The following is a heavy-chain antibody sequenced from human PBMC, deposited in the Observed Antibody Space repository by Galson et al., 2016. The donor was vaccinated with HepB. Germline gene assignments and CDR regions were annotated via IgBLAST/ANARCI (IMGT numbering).Heavy chain of an antibody. Sequence: SLRLSCAASGFSFTTYYMDWVRQAPGKGLEYVSGISNNGGAKYHADSVRGRFTISRDNSKNTVDLHMSSLRPEDTAVYYCVRAWSGSSPDYWGQGTLVTVSS. CDR1: GFSFTTYY. D-gene: IGHD1-26*01. CDR3: VRAWSGSSPDY. V-gene: IGHV3-64D*09. J-gene: IGHJ4*02. CDR2: ISNNGGAK.